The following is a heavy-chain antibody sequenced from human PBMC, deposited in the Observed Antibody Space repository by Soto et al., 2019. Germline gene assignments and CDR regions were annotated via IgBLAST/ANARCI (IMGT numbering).Heavy chain of an antibody. CDR2: ISPMFGAA. Sequence: QVQLVQSGAEIRNPGPPVKFSCQFSGGTFTTYAMNGGRQAPGQGPEWMGDISPMFGAANYAPKFQGRVTITADESTGTSYMQLSSLTSEDTALYFCAREVQVHTPAFVYWGQGTLVTVSS. CDR3: AREVQVHTPAFVY. CDR1: GGTFTTYA. J-gene: IGHJ4*02. V-gene: IGHV1-69*19. D-gene: IGHD3-10*01.